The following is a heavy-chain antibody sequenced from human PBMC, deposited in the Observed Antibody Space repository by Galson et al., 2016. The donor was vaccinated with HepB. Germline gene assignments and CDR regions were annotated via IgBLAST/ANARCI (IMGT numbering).Heavy chain of an antibody. V-gene: IGHV4-39*01. CDR2: IYYSGST. Sequence: ETLSLTCIVSGGSISNSSYYWGWIRQPPGKGLEWIGSIYYSGSTYYNPSLKSRVTTSVDTSKNQFSLKLSSVTAADTSVYYCARGGSLRTSQRWGQGTLVTVSS. CDR3: ARGGSLRTSQR. J-gene: IGHJ4*02. D-gene: IGHD1-26*01. CDR1: GGSISNSSYY.